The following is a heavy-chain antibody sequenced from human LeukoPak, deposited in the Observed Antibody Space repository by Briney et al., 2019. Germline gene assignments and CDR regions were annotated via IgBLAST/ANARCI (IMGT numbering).Heavy chain of an antibody. CDR3: ARERRGDDAFDI. CDR2: ISTNGGRT. D-gene: IGHD3-16*01. V-gene: IGHV3-64*01. J-gene: IGHJ3*02. Sequence: GGSLRLSCAAPGFTFSSYAMHWVRQAPGKGLEYVSTISTNGGRTYYANSVKGRFTISRDNSKNTVYLQMGSLRAEDMAVYYCARERRGDDAFDIWGQGTMVTVSS. CDR1: GFTFSSYA.